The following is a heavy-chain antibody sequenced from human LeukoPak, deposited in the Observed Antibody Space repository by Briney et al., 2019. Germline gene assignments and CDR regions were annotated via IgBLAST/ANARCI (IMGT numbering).Heavy chain of an antibody. J-gene: IGHJ5*02. CDR2: FYSSGIP. CDR3: ARRNYGVGFDP. CDR1: GDSITSGLYY. Sequence: SETLSLTCTVSGDSITSGLYYWGWIPPPPGRGLEWIGRFYSSGIPFSSPSPTTRVTMSVAASNNQSSLRLSSVTAADTAVYYCARRNYGVGFDPWGHGTLVSVSS. D-gene: IGHD2-8*01. V-gene: IGHV4-39*01.